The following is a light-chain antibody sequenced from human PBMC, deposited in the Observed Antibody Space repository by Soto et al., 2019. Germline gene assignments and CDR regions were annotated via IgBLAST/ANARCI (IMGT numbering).Light chain of an antibody. CDR3: QQYGSSPPWT. CDR1: QPVSSNY. V-gene: IGKV3-20*01. CDR2: GAS. Sequence: EIVLTQSPGTLSLSPGERATLSCRASQPVSSNYLAWYQQKPGQAPRLLIYGASIRATGIPDRFTGSGSGTDFTLTISRVEPEDFAVYYCQQYGSSPPWTFGQGTKVEVK. J-gene: IGKJ1*01.